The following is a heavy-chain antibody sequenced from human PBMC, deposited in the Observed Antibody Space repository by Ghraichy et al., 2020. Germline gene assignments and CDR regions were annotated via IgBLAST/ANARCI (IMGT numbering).Heavy chain of an antibody. J-gene: IGHJ4*02. V-gene: IGHV5-51*01. CDR2: ISPGDSDT. D-gene: IGHD4/OR15-4a*01. CDR3: ATLTYGDRRPFDF. Sequence: GESLNISCKASGYSFTDYWIGWVRQMPGKGLEWMAIISPGDSDTRYSPSFQGQVTISADKSITTTYLQWSSLKASDTAMYYCATLTYGDRRPFDFWGQGTLVTASS. CDR1: GYSFTDYW.